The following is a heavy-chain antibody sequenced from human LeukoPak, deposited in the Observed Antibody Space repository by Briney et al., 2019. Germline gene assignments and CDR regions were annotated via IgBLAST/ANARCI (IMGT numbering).Heavy chain of an antibody. V-gene: IGHV3-23*01. J-gene: IGHJ4*02. CDR2: ISGSGGST. CDR1: GFTFSSYA. D-gene: IGHD3-3*01. Sequence: PGGSLRLSCAASGFTFSSYAMSWVRQAPGKGLEWVSAISGSGGSTYYADSVQGRFAISRDNSKNSLSLQMNSLRAEDTAVYYCATVRSGRGSLDYWGQGTLVTVSS. CDR3: ATVRSGRGSLDY.